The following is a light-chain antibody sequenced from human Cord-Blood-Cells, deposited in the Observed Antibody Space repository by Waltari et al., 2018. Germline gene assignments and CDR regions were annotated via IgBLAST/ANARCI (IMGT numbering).Light chain of an antibody. J-gene: IGKJ1*01. CDR3: QQSYSTPWT. CDR1: ESISSY. Sequence: DIHLTLSPYSLSASVGDVLIITCRASESISSYLNWSQQKPGKAPKLLSYAASRLQSGVTLMFSDNGSGTDFTRTISSLQPADFATYYCQQSYSTPWTFGQGTKVEIK. V-gene: IGKV1-39*01. CDR2: AAS.